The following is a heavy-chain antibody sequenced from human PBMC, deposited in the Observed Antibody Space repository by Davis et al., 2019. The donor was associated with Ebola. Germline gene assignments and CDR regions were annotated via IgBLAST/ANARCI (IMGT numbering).Heavy chain of an antibody. CDR1: GYTFTSYG. V-gene: IGHV1-18*01. CDR2: ISAYNGNT. CDR3: ARYSPIFGGTKWFDP. J-gene: IGHJ5*02. Sequence: ASVKVSCKASGYTFTSYGISWVRQAPGQGLEWMGWISAYNGNTNYAQKLQGRVTMTTDTSTSTAYMELRSLRSDDTAVYYCARYSPIFGGTKWFDPWGQGTLVTVSS. D-gene: IGHD3-3*01.